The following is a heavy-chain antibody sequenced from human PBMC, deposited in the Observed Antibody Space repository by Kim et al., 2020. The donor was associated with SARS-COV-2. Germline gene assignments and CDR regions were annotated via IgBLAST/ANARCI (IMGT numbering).Heavy chain of an antibody. V-gene: IGHV4-34*01. D-gene: IGHD3-22*01. CDR1: GGSFSGYY. J-gene: IGHJ4*02. Sequence: SETLSLTCAVYGGSFSGYYWSWIRQPPGKGLEWIGEINHSGSTNYNPSLKSRVTISVDTSKNQFSLKLSSVTAADTAVYYCARWNYDSSGYSFDYWGQGTLVTVSS. CDR2: INHSGST. CDR3: ARWNYDSSGYSFDY.